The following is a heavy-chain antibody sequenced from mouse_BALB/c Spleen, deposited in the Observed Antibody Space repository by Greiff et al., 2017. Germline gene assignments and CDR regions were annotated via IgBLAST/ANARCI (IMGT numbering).Heavy chain of an antibody. CDR3: ARREMGNFFDY. Sequence: QVTLKESGPGILQPSQTLSLTCSFSGFSLSTSGMGVSWIRQPSGKGLEWLAHIYWDDDKRYNPSLKSRLTISKDTSRNQVFLKITSVDTADTATYYCARREMGNFFDYWGQGTTLTVSS. V-gene: IGHV8-12*01. CDR2: IYWDDDK. D-gene: IGHD2-3*01. CDR1: GFSLSTSGMG. J-gene: IGHJ2*01.